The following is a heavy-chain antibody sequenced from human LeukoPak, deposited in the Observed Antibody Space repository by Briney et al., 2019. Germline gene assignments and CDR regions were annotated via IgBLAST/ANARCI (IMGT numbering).Heavy chain of an antibody. V-gene: IGHV5-10-1*01. J-gene: IGHJ4*02. Sequence: GESLQISCKGSGYSFTSYWISWVRQMPGKGLEWMGRIDPSDSYTNYSPSFQGHVTISADKSISTAYLQWSSLRASDTAMYYCARRGTAMVAGKTPFDYWGQGTLVTVSS. D-gene: IGHD5-18*01. CDR2: IDPSDSYT. CDR1: GYSFTSYW. CDR3: ARRGTAMVAGKTPFDY.